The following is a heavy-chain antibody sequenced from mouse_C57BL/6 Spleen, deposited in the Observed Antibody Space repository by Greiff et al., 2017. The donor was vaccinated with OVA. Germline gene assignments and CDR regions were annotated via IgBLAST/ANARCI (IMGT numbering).Heavy chain of an antibody. CDR1: GYAFTNYL. CDR2: INPGSGGT. CDR3: AGELSLSCYFDY. J-gene: IGHJ2*01. Sequence: VQLQQSGAELVRPGTSVKVSCKASGYAFTNYLIEWVKQRPGQGLEWIGVINPGSGGTNYNEKFQGQATLTAAKSSSPVYMQLSSLTSEDAAVYFCAGELSLSCYFDYWGQGTTLTVSS. V-gene: IGHV1-54*01. D-gene: IGHD3-2*02.